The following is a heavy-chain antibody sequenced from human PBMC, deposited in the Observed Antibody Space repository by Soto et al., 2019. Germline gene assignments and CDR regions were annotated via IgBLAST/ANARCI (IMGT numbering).Heavy chain of an antibody. CDR1: GFTFSSYA. V-gene: IGHV3-23*01. Sequence: EVQLLESGGGLVQPGGSLRLSCAASGFTFSSYAMSWVRQAPGKGLEWVSAISGSGGSTYYADSVKGRFTISRDNSKKALDLQMNSLRAEDTAVYYCAKDGWDSSWLNYGMDVWTQGTTVTVSS. D-gene: IGHD6-13*01. J-gene: IGHJ6*02. CDR2: ISGSGGST. CDR3: AKDGWDSSWLNYGMDV.